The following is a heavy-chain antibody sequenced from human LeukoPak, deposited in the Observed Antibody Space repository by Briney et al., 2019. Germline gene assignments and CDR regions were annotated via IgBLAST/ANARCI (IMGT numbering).Heavy chain of an antibody. D-gene: IGHD5-24*01. Sequence: PSETLSLTCTVSGGSISSSSYYWGWIRQPPGKGLEWIGSIYYSGSTYYNPSLKSRVTISVDTSKNQFSLKLSSVTAADTAVYYCARARWDYFDYWGQGTLVTVSS. V-gene: IGHV4-39*07. J-gene: IGHJ4*02. CDR1: GGSISSSSYY. CDR3: ARARWDYFDY. CDR2: IYYSGST.